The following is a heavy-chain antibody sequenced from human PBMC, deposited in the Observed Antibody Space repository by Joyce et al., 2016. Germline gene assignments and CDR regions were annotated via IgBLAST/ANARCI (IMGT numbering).Heavy chain of an antibody. CDR2: INTDGIST. V-gene: IGHV3-74*01. D-gene: IGHD6-6*01. Sequence: EVQLVESGGGLVQPGGSLRLSCAASGFSFRGYWIHWVRQAPGKGLVWVSRINTDGISTRFADSVKGRFTISRDNAKNTLYLQMNSLRAEDTAVYYCVRGISARPGGPNWFDPWGQGTLVTVSS. CDR3: VRGISARPGGPNWFDP. J-gene: IGHJ5*02. CDR1: GFSFRGYW.